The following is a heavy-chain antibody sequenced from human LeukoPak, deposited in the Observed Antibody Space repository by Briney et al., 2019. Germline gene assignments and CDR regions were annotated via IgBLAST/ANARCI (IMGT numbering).Heavy chain of an antibody. CDR1: GFTFRTYA. Sequence: GGSLRLSCAASGFTFRTYAMHWVRQALGKGLEWVAVISYDGSNKYYADSVKGRFTISRDNSKNTLYLEMNSLRAEDTAVYYCARDGDTSQWASFDYWGQGTLVTVSS. V-gene: IGHV3-30-3*01. J-gene: IGHJ4*02. D-gene: IGHD2-2*01. CDR2: ISYDGSNK. CDR3: ARDGDTSQWASFDY.